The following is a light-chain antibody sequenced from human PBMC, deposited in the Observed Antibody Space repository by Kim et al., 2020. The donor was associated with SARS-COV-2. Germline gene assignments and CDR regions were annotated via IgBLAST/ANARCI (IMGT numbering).Light chain of an antibody. V-gene: IGKV1-17*01. CDR2: AAS. Sequence: ASVGDRVTITCRASQSSRNDLAWYQQQPGKAPKRLIFAASTLQSGVPSRFSGSRSGTQFTLTISSLQPEDFATYYCLQHNSYPRTFGGGTKVDIK. CDR3: LQHNSYPRT. J-gene: IGKJ4*01. CDR1: QSSRND.